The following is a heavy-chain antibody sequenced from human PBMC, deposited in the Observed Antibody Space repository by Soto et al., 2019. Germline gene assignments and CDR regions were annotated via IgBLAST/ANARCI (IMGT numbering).Heavy chain of an antibody. J-gene: IGHJ6*02. Sequence: ASVKVSCKASGGTFSSYAISWVRQAPGQGLEWMGGIIPIFGTANYAQKFQGRVTITADESTSTAYMELSSLRSEDTAVYYCARAPYYDILTGYSTYYYYGMDVWGQGTTVTVSS. CDR2: IIPIFGTA. D-gene: IGHD3-9*01. CDR3: ARAPYYDILTGYSTYYYYGMDV. V-gene: IGHV1-69*13. CDR1: GGTFSSYA.